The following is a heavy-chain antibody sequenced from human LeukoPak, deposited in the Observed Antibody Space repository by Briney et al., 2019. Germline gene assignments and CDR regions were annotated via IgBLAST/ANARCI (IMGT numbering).Heavy chain of an antibody. CDR2: IYYSGST. CDR1: GGSISSYY. Sequence: PSETLSLTCTVSGGSISSYYWSWIRQPPGKGLEWIGYIYYSGSTNYNPSLKSRVTISVDTSKNQFSLKLSSVTAADTAVYYCARVYYDSSGYYVGDYWGQGTLVTVSS. CDR3: ARVYYDSSGYYVGDY. D-gene: IGHD3-22*01. J-gene: IGHJ4*02. V-gene: IGHV4-59*01.